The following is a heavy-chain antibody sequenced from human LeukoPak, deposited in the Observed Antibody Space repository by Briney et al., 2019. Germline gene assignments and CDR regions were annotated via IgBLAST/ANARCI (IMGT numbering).Heavy chain of an antibody. Sequence: EASVKVSCKGSGYILSNHAFSWVRQAPGQGLEWMGWISVYNGHTNYAQRLQGRVTMTTDTSTSTAYMELRSLRSDDTAVYYCAGANFGDYGEGYGMDVWGQGTPVTVSS. D-gene: IGHD4-17*01. CDR3: AGANFGDYGEGYGMDV. CDR2: ISVYNGHT. CDR1: GYILSNHA. J-gene: IGHJ6*02. V-gene: IGHV1-18*04.